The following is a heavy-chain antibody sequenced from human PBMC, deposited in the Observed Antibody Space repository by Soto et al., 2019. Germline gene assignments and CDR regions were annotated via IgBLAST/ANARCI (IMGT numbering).Heavy chain of an antibody. Sequence: QVQLQESGPGLVEPSQTLSLTCTVSGASVSSDYYYWSWIRQPPGRGLEWIGHIYNSGSTYSNPSLTSRVTVSLDTSQNQFALYLSSVTAADTAVYYCARGPSGDKVDYWGQGTLVTVSS. J-gene: IGHJ4*02. CDR2: IYNSGST. V-gene: IGHV4-30-4*01. D-gene: IGHD1-26*01. CDR1: GASVSSDYYY. CDR3: ARGPSGDKVDY.